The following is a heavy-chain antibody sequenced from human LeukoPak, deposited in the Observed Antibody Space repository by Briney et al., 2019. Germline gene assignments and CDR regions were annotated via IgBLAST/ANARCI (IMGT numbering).Heavy chain of an antibody. J-gene: IGHJ3*02. CDR2: IRYDGRSE. V-gene: IGHV3-30*02. D-gene: IGHD1-26*01. CDR3: ATERSYYESPEGSVGAFDI. CDR1: GFTFNTYG. Sequence: PGGSLRLSCAVSGFTFNTYGMHWVRQAPGKGLEWVAFIRYDGRSEYYADSVRGRFTISRDDSKNTLYLQMNSLRAEDTAVYYCATERSYYESPEGSVGAFDIWGPGTMVTVSS.